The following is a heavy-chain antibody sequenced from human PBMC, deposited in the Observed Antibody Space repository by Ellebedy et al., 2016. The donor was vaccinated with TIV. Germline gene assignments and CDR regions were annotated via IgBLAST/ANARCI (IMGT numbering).Heavy chain of an antibody. Sequence: GGSLRLXXAASGFTFSSYSMNWVRQAPGKGLEWVSSISSSSSYIYYADSVKGRFTISRDNAKNSLYLQMNSLRAEDTAVYYCARTDDILTGYMIDYWGQGTLVTVSS. CDR3: ARTDDILTGYMIDY. CDR1: GFTFSSYS. CDR2: ISSSSSYI. V-gene: IGHV3-21*04. J-gene: IGHJ4*02. D-gene: IGHD3-9*01.